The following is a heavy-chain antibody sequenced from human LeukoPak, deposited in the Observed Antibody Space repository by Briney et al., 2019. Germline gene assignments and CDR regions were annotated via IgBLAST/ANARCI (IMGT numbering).Heavy chain of an antibody. CDR3: ARARITMVRGVIRGNWFDP. CDR1: GGSISSYY. D-gene: IGHD3-10*01. Sequence: SETLSLTCTVSGGSISSYYWSWIRQPPGKGLEWIGYIYYSGSTNYNPPLKSRVTISVDTSKNQFSLKLSSVTAADTAVYYCARARITMVRGVIRGNWFDPWGQGTLVTVSS. J-gene: IGHJ5*02. CDR2: IYYSGST. V-gene: IGHV4-59*08.